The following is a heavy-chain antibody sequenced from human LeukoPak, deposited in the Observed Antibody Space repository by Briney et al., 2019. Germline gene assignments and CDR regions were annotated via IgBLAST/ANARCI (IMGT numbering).Heavy chain of an antibody. Sequence: ASVKVSCKASGYTFTGYYMHWVRQAPGQGLEWMGRINPNSGGTNYAQKFQGRVTMTRDTSISTAYMELSRLGSDDTAVYYCARDPGGSSGYPFDYWGQGTLVTVSS. CDR2: INPNSGGT. V-gene: IGHV1-2*06. J-gene: IGHJ4*02. D-gene: IGHD3-22*01. CDR1: GYTFTGYY. CDR3: ARDPGGSSGYPFDY.